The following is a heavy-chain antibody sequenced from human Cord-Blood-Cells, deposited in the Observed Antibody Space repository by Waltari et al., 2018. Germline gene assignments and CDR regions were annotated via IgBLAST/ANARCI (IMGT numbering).Heavy chain of an antibody. CDR2: INHSGST. Sequence: QVQLQQWGAGLLKPSETLSLTCAVYGGSFSGYYWSWIRQPPGKGLEGVGEINHSGSTNYNPSLKSRVTISVDTSKNQFSLKLSSVTAADTAVYYCARGYRHRPREFVVVTAIPHAFDIWGQGTMVTVSS. D-gene: IGHD2-21*02. V-gene: IGHV4-34*01. CDR3: ARGYRHRPREFVVVTAIPHAFDI. J-gene: IGHJ3*02. CDR1: GGSFSGYY.